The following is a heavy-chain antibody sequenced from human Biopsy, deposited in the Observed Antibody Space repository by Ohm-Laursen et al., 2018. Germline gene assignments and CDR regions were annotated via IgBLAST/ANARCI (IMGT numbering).Heavy chain of an antibody. CDR3: AKDKGAHINYGDLYYFDS. V-gene: IGHV3-9*01. D-gene: IGHD3-10*01. J-gene: IGHJ4*01. CDR2: IDWNRGSI. CDR1: RFTFEDYA. Sequence: SLRLSCSAPRFTFEDYAMHWVRLTPGKGLEWVSVIDWNRGSIAYGDSVKGRFTISRDNGKNFLYLQMSSLRVEDTALYFCAKDKGAHINYGDLYYFDSWGPGTMVTVSA.